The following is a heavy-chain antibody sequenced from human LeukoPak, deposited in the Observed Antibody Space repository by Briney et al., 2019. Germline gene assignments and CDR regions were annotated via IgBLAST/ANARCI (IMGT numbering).Heavy chain of an antibody. D-gene: IGHD4-23*01. Sequence: ASVKVSCKASGGTFSSYAISWVRRAPGQGLEWMGWISTYNGDTNYAQNFQGRVTITRDTSISTAYMELSNLRSEDTAVYYCARDYGGNSGWFDPWGQGTLVTVSS. CDR1: GGTFSSYA. CDR3: ARDYGGNSGWFDP. V-gene: IGHV1-8*03. J-gene: IGHJ5*02. CDR2: ISTYNGDT.